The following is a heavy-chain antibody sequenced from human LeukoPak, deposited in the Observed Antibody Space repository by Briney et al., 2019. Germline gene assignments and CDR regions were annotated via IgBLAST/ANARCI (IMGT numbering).Heavy chain of an antibody. Sequence: SETLSLTCAVYGGSFSGYYWSWIRQPPGKGLEWIGETNHSGSTNYNPSLKSRVTISVDTSKNQFSLKLSSVTAADTAVYYCARRGMTTFRYWGQGTLVTVSS. CDR3: ARRGMTTFRY. CDR2: TNHSGST. D-gene: IGHD3-16*01. J-gene: IGHJ4*02. V-gene: IGHV4-34*01. CDR1: GGSFSGYY.